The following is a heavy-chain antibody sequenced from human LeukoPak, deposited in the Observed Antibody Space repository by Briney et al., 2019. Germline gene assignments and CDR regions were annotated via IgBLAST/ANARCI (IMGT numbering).Heavy chain of an antibody. Sequence: ASVKVSCKASGYTFTGYYMHWVRQAPGQGLEWMGWINPNSGGTNYAQKFQGWVTMTRDTSISTAYMELSRLRSDDTAVYYCARAVAGTGVYYYGMDVWGQGTTATVSS. J-gene: IGHJ6*02. CDR2: INPNSGGT. CDR3: ARAVAGTGVYYYGMDV. V-gene: IGHV1-2*04. CDR1: GYTFTGYY. D-gene: IGHD6-19*01.